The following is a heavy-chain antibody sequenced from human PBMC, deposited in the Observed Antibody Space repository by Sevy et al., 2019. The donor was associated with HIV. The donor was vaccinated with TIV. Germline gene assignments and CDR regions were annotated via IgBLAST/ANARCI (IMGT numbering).Heavy chain of an antibody. CDR2: IKQDGSEN. V-gene: IGHV3-7*01. CDR3: ARDRARYCSSTSCYTIDY. D-gene: IGHD2-2*01. J-gene: IGHJ4*02. Sequence: GGSLRLSCAASGFTFSSYWMSWVRQAPGKGLEWVANIKQDGSENYYVDSVKGRFTISRDNAKNSLYLQMNSLRAEDTAVYYCARDRARYCSSTSCYTIDYWGQGTLVTVSS. CDR1: GFTFSSYW.